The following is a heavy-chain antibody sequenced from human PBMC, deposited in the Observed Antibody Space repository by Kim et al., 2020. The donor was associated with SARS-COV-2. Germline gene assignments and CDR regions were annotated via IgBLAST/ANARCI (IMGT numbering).Heavy chain of an antibody. CDR3: VRPLWSTAYYMDV. Sequence: GGSLRLSCAASGFTFSNYYMSWIRQAPGRGPEWVAYISSGGTTMNYADSVKGRFTISRDNAKNSLYLQMNSLRDEDTAMYYWVRPLWSTAYYMDVWGKGT. V-gene: IGHV3-11*01. CDR1: GFTFSNYY. J-gene: IGHJ6*03. D-gene: IGHD2-21*01. CDR2: ISSGGTTM.